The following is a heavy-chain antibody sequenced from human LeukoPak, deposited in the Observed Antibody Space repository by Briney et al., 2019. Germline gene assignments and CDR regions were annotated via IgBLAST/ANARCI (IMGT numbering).Heavy chain of an antibody. CDR1: GGSSSSYY. J-gene: IGHJ4*02. V-gene: IGHV4-59*01. Sequence: SETLSLTCTVSGGSSSSYYWSWIRQPPGKGLEWIGYIYYSGRTSYNPSLKSRVTLSVDTSKNQLPLNLTSVTAADTAVYYCAREASGLHDYWGQGTLVTVSS. D-gene: IGHD5-12*01. CDR3: AREASGLHDY. CDR2: IYYSGRT.